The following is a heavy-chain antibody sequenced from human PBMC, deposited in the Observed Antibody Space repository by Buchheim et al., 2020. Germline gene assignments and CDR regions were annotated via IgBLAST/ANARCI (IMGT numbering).Heavy chain of an antibody. CDR1: GFTFSSYG. CDR2: ISYDGSNK. Sequence: QVQLVESGGGVVQPGRSLRLSCAASGFTFSSYGMHWVRQAPGKGLEWVAVISYDGSNKYYADSVKGRFTISRDNSKHTLYLQMNSLRAEDTAVYYCAKGTPSGWYLDYWGQGTL. J-gene: IGHJ4*02. V-gene: IGHV3-30*18. CDR3: AKGTPSGWYLDY. D-gene: IGHD6-19*01.